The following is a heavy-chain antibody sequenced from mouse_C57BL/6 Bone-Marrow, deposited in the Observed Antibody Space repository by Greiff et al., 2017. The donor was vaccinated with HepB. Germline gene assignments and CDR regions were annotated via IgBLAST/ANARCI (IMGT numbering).Heavy chain of an antibody. CDR1: GYTFTSYW. D-gene: IGHD2-5*01. J-gene: IGHJ3*01. CDR3: ARGYYSNFAWFAY. V-gene: IGHV1-64*01. CDR2: IHPNSGST. Sequence: VQLQQPGAELVKPGASVKLSCKASGYTFTSYWMHWVKQRPGQGLEWIGMIHPNSGSTNYNEKFKSKATLTVDKSSSTAYMQLSSLTSEDSAVYYCARGYYSNFAWFAYWGQGTLVTVSA.